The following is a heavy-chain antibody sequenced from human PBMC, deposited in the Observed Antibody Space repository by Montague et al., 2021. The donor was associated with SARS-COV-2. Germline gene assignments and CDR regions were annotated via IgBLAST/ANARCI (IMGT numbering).Heavy chain of an antibody. V-gene: IGHV4-59*13. Sequence: SETLSLTCTVSGGSISTYYWNWIRQPPGKGLERIAYIYYSGSTNYIPSLKSRATISLDTSKNQFSLKLNSVTAADTAVYFCARTWSDYGDYVAFDLWGQGTMVTVSS. J-gene: IGHJ3*01. CDR2: IYYSGST. CDR1: GGSISTYY. CDR3: ARTWSDYGDYVAFDL. D-gene: IGHD4-17*01.